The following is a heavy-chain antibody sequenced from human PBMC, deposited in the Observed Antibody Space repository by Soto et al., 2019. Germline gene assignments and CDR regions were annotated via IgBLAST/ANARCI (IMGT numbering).Heavy chain of an antibody. CDR2: ISGSSDST. Sequence: PGGSLRLSCAASGFTFSSYAMSWVRQAPGKGLEWVSAISGSSDSTYYADSVKGRFTISRDNATNTLYMQMNSLRVEDTAVYYCVKGSANSRPYYFDYWGLGTLVTVSS. J-gene: IGHJ4*02. D-gene: IGHD6-13*01. V-gene: IGHV3-23*01. CDR3: VKGSANSRPYYFDY. CDR1: GFTFSSYA.